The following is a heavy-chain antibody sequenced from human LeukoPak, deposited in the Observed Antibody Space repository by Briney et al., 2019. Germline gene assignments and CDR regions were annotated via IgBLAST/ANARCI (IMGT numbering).Heavy chain of an antibody. D-gene: IGHD2-2*01. CDR3: ARVEIPAAMAPSWYFDL. CDR1: GGSISSGDYY. V-gene: IGHV4-30-4*01. Sequence: SETLSLTCTVSGGSISSGDYYWSWIRQPPGKGLEWIGYIYYSGGTYYNPSLKSRVTISVDTSKNQFSLKLSSVTAADTAVYYCARVEIPAAMAPSWYFDLWGRGTLVTVSS. J-gene: IGHJ2*01. CDR2: IYYSGGT.